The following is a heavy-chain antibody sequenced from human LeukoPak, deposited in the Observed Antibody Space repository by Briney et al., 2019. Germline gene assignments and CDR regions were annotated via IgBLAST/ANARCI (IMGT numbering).Heavy chain of an antibody. CDR2: IFPSGGEI. V-gene: IGHV3-23*01. Sequence: PGGSLRLSCAASGFTFSTFAMIWVRQPPGKGLEWVSSIFPSGGEIHYADSVKGRFTISRDNSKNTLYLQMNSLRAEDTAVYYCARDDWGSGAPDYWGQGTLVTVSS. D-gene: IGHD3-10*01. CDR1: GFTFSTFA. CDR3: ARDDWGSGAPDY. J-gene: IGHJ4*02.